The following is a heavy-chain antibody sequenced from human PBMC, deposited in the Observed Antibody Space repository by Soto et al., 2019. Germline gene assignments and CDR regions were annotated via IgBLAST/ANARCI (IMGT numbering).Heavy chain of an antibody. CDR1: GFTFSSSG. CDR3: AKEFHSWNYFDY. D-gene: IGHD1-20*01. V-gene: IGHV3-30*18. Sequence: GGSLRLSCAASGFTFSSSGMHWVRQAPGKGLEWVAVISYDGSNKFYADSVKGRFTISRDNFRNTLYLQMNSLRAEDTAVYYCAKEFHSWNYFDYWGQGTLVTVSS. CDR2: ISYDGSNK. J-gene: IGHJ4*02.